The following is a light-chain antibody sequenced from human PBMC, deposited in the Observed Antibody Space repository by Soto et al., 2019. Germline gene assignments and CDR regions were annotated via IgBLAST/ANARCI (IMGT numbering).Light chain of an antibody. J-gene: IGKJ2*01. V-gene: IGKV3-15*01. Sequence: EIVMTQSPATLSVSPGERATLSCRASQSVSSNLAWYQQKRGQAPRLLISGASTRATGIPARFSGSGSETEFTLTISSLPSEEFAVYYGQQSNNWPRTFGEGTKLEIK. CDR1: QSVSSN. CDR3: QQSNNWPRT. CDR2: GAS.